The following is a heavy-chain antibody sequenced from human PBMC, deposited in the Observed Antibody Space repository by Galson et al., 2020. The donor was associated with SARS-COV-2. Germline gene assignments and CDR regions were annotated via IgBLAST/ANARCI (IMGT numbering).Heavy chain of an antibody. D-gene: IGHD5-18*01. Sequence: GESLKISCTASGFTFSSYGMHWVRQAPGKGLEWVAVISYDGSNKYYAASVKGRFTISRDNSKNTLYLQMNSLRAEDTAVYYCARDRGYSYGETLLDYWGQGTLVTVSS. J-gene: IGHJ4*02. CDR3: ARDRGYSYGETLLDY. CDR2: ISYDGSNK. CDR1: GFTFSSYG. V-gene: IGHV3-30*03.